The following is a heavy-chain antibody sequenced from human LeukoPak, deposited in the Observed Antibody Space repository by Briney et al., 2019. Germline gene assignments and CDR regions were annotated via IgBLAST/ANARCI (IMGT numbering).Heavy chain of an antibody. J-gene: IGHJ6*02. CDR1: GGSFSGYY. D-gene: IGHD5-18*01. V-gene: IGHV4-34*01. Sequence: SETLSLTCAVYGGSFSGYYWSWIRQPPGKGLEWIGEINHSGSTNYNPSLKSRVTISVDTSKNQFSLKLSSVTAADTAVYYCASSYGYYYYYYGMDVWGQGTTATVSS. CDR2: INHSGST. CDR3: ASSYGYYYYYYGMDV.